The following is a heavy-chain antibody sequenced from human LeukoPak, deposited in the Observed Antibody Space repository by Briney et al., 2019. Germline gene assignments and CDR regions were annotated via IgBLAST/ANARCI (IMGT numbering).Heavy chain of an antibody. Sequence: GGSLRLSCAASGFTFSSYAMSWVRQAPGKGLEWVANIKQDGSEEYYVDSVKGRFTISRDNAKSSLYLQMNSLRADDTAVYYCARDAGGYGFYGDYWGQGTLVTVSS. CDR2: IKQDGSEE. CDR3: ARDAGGYGFYGDY. CDR1: GFTFSSYA. D-gene: IGHD5-18*01. J-gene: IGHJ4*02. V-gene: IGHV3-7*01.